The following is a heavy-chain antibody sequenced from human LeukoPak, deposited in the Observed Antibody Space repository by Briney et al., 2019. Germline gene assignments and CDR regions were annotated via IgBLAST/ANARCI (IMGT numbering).Heavy chain of an antibody. Sequence: SVKVSCKASGGTFSSYAISWVRQAPGKGGEWMGGIIPIFSTANYAQKFQGRVTITTDESTSTAYMELSSVRSEDTAVYYCARERGTPLDAFDIWGQGTMVTVSS. V-gene: IGHV1-69*05. J-gene: IGHJ3*02. CDR1: GGTFSSYA. CDR3: ARERGTPLDAFDI. D-gene: IGHD2-15*01. CDR2: IIPIFSTA.